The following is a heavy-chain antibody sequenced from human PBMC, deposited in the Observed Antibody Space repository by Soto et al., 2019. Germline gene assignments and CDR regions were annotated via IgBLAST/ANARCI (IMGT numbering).Heavy chain of an antibody. CDR3: ARVFRSYSGSYYYGMDV. Sequence: SETLSLTCTVSGGSISSDYWSWIRQPPGKGLEWIGYIYYSGSTNYNPSLKSRVTISVDTSKNQFSLKLSSVTAADTAVYYCARVFRSYSGSYYYGMDVWGQGTTVTVSS. J-gene: IGHJ6*02. CDR2: IYYSGST. CDR1: GGSISSDY. V-gene: IGHV4-59*01. D-gene: IGHD1-26*01.